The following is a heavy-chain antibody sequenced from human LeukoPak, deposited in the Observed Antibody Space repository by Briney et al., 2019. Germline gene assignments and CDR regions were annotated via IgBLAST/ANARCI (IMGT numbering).Heavy chain of an antibody. J-gene: IGHJ3*02. D-gene: IGHD2-2*02. Sequence: SETLSLTCTVSGGSISSSSYYWGWIRQPPGKGLEWIGSIYYSGSTYYNPSLKSRVTISVDTSKNQFSLKLSSVTAADTAVYYCARDRCSSTSCYNAFDIWGQGTMVTVSS. CDR3: ARDRCSSTSCYNAFDI. V-gene: IGHV4-39*07. CDR1: GGSISSSSYY. CDR2: IYYSGST.